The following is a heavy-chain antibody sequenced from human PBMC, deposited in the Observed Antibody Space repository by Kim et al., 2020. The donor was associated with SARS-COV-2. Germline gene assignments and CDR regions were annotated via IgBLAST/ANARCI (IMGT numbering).Heavy chain of an antibody. CDR2: INVGNGNT. CDR3: ARDAYTSGWRTADY. J-gene: IGHJ4*02. D-gene: IGHD6-19*01. Sequence: ASVKVSCKSSGYTFTTYALQWVRQAPGQRLEWMGWINVGNGNTRYSKKLQGRITVTRDTSASTVYMELSSLSSEDTAVYYCARDAYTSGWRTADYWGQGTLVTVSS. V-gene: IGHV1-3*01. CDR1: GYTFTTYA.